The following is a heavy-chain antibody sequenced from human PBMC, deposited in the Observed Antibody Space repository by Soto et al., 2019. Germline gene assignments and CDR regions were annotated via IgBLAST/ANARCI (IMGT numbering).Heavy chain of an antibody. J-gene: IGHJ6*02. V-gene: IGHV4-59*01. Sequence: SETLSLTCTVSGGSISSYYWSWIRQPPGKGLEWIGYIYYSGGTNYNPSLKSRVTISVDTSKNQFSLKLSSVTAADTAVYYCARDCVPYDFWSGYYTGYYYGMDVWGQGTTVTVS. CDR3: ARDCVPYDFWSGYYTGYYYGMDV. D-gene: IGHD3-3*01. CDR1: GGSISSYY. CDR2: IYYSGGT.